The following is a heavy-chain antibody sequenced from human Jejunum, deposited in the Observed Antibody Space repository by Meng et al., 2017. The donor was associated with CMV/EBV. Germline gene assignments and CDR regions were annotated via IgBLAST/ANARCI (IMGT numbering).Heavy chain of an antibody. V-gene: IGHV4-30-4*08. CDR2: IHGTGST. D-gene: IGHD3-3*01. CDR3: ARGSIFVSFDS. CDR1: GGSIGSGDYY. J-gene: IGHJ4*02. Sequence: QVQLQESGPGLVKPSQTLSLTCSVSGGSIGSGDYYWSWIRQPPGKGLEWTGYIHGTGSTYYNPSLKSRVDISLGTSRNHFSLTLSSVTAEDTAVYFCARGSIFVSFDSWGQGTLVTVSS.